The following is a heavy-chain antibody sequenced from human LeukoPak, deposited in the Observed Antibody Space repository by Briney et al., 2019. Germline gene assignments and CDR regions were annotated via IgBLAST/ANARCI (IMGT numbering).Heavy chain of an antibody. Sequence: PSETLSLTCTVSGGSISSSSYYWGWIRQPPGKGLEWIGSIYYSGSTYYNPSLKSRVTISVDTSKNQFSLKLSSVTAADTAVYYCARDRRYYDTTGSPLGWFDPWGQGTLVTVSS. D-gene: IGHD3-22*01. CDR3: ARDRRYYDTTGSPLGWFDP. CDR1: GGSISSSSYY. J-gene: IGHJ5*02. CDR2: IYYSGST. V-gene: IGHV4-39*07.